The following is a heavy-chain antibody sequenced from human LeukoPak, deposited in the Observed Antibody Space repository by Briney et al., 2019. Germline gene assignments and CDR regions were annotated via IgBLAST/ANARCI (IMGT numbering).Heavy chain of an antibody. V-gene: IGHV4-39*07. CDR3: ARDSGITIFGVVIPNWFDP. D-gene: IGHD3-3*01. CDR1: GGSISSSSYY. J-gene: IGHJ5*02. CDR2: IYTSGST. Sequence: SETLSLTCTVSGGSISSSSYYWGWIRQPPGKGLEWIGRIYTSGSTNYNPSLKSRVTMSVDTSKNQFSLKLSSVIAADTAVYYCARDSGITIFGVVIPNWFDPWGQGTLVTVSS.